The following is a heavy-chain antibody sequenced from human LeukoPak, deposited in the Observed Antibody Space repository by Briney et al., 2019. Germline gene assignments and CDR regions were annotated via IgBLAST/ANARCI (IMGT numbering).Heavy chain of an antibody. D-gene: IGHD2-21*02. Sequence: GGSLRLSCAASGFTFSSYAMHWVRQAPGKGLEWVAVISYDGSNKYYADSVKGRFTISRDNSKNTLYLQMNSLRAEDTAVYYCARDLLPIVVVTAIRYWDQGTLVTVSS. J-gene: IGHJ4*02. CDR1: GFTFSSYA. CDR2: ISYDGSNK. CDR3: ARDLLPIVVVTAIRY. V-gene: IGHV3-30-3*01.